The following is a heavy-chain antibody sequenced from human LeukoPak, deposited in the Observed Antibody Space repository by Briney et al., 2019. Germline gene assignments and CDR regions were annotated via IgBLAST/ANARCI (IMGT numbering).Heavy chain of an antibody. CDR3: ARSSAYYNEADV. CDR2: ISAYNSDT. CDR1: GYTFSSHG. D-gene: IGHD3-9*01. V-gene: IGHV1-18*01. J-gene: IGHJ3*01. Sequence: ASVKVSCKASGYTFSSHGITWVRQAPGQGLEWMGWISAYNSDTKYAQNLQGRLTMTGDTSTSTVYMELSSLRSEDTAVYYCARSSAYYNEADVWGQGTMVTVSS.